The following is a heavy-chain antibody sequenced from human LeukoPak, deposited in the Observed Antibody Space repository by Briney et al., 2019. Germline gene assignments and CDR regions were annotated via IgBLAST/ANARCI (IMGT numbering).Heavy chain of an antibody. Sequence: SGGSLRLSCAASGFTFSDYYMSWIRQAPGKGLEWVSYISSSGSTIYYADSVEGRFTISRDNAKNSLYLQMNSLRAEDTAVYYCARAFLPADPKYYYYGMDVWGQGTTVTVSS. V-gene: IGHV3-11*01. D-gene: IGHD2-2*01. J-gene: IGHJ6*02. CDR2: ISSSGSTI. CDR1: GFTFSDYY. CDR3: ARAFLPADPKYYYYGMDV.